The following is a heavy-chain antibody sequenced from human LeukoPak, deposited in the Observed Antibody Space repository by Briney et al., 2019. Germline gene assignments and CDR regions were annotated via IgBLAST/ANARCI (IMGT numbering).Heavy chain of an antibody. CDR1: GFTFSDHY. J-gene: IGHJ4*02. Sequence: GGSLRLSCAASGFTFSDHYMDWVRQAPGKGLEWVGRSRNKAKSYTTEHAASVKGRFTISRDDSENSLYLQMNSLKTEDTAVYYCARSLADSSGHYYFDYWGQGTLVTVSS. V-gene: IGHV3-72*01. CDR3: ARSLADSSGHYYFDY. D-gene: IGHD3-22*01. CDR2: SRNKAKSYTT.